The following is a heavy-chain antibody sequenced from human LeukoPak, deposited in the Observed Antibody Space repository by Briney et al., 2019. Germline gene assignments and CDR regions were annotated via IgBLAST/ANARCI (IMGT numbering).Heavy chain of an antibody. Sequence: PGGSLRLSCAASGFTFSNYWMTWARQAPGRGLEWVASLNEDGSQTYYVDSVKGRFTISRDNTKNSLFLQVNSLRADDTAVFFCARRKSHDGWSVDYWGQGTLVIVSS. CDR3: ARRKSHDGWSVDY. J-gene: IGHJ4*02. CDR1: GFTFSNYW. D-gene: IGHD6-19*01. V-gene: IGHV3-7*01. CDR2: LNEDGSQT.